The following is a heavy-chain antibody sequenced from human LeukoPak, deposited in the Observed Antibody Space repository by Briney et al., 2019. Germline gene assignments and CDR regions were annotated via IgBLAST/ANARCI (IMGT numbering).Heavy chain of an antibody. D-gene: IGHD3-22*01. V-gene: IGHV4-39*01. CDR3: ARFWDSSGYADY. CDR1: GGSISSGPYY. Sequence: SETLSLTCTVSGGSISSGPYYWGWIRQPPGKGLEWIGNIYYGENTYYNPSLKSRVTISIDTSKNQFYLKLSSLTAADTAVYYCARFWDSSGYADYWGQGTLVTVSS. CDR2: IYYGENT. J-gene: IGHJ4*02.